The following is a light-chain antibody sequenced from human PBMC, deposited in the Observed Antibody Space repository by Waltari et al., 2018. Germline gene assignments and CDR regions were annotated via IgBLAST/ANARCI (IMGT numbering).Light chain of an antibody. V-gene: IGLV2-14*03. J-gene: IGLJ1*01. Sequence: QSALTQPASVSGSPGQPITISCTGTSSDVGTYDYVSWYQQHPGKAPKLMIYDVTKRPSGIANRFSGSKSGNTASLTISGLQAEDEADYYCSSYTTSSTVYVFGTGTKVTVL. CDR3: SSYTTSSTVYV. CDR1: SSDVGTYDY. CDR2: DVT.